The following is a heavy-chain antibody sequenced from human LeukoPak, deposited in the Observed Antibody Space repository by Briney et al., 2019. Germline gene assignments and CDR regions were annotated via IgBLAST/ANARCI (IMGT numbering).Heavy chain of an antibody. D-gene: IGHD3-16*01. J-gene: IGHJ3*02. Sequence: ASVKVSCKASGYIFTGYYMHWVRQAPGQGLEWMGWISPYNDNTNCAQKLQGRVTMTTDTSTGTAYIELRSLRSDDTAVYYCAKMRGGLNALDIWGQGTMVTVSS. CDR2: ISPYNDNT. CDR3: AKMRGGLNALDI. V-gene: IGHV1-18*04. CDR1: GYIFTGYY.